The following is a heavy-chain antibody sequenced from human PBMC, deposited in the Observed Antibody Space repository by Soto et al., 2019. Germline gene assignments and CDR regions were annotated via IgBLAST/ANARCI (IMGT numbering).Heavy chain of an antibody. V-gene: IGHV4-59*01. J-gene: IGHJ6*03. D-gene: IGHD3-9*01. CDR3: ARALQLRYFDQNYYYYYYMDV. CDR2: IYYSGST. Sequence: SETLSLTCTVSGGSISSYYWSWIRQPPGKGLEWIGYIYYSGSTNYNPSLKSRVTISVDTSKNQFSLKLSSVTAADTAVYYCARALQLRYFDQNYYYYYYMDVWGKGTTVTVSS. CDR1: GGSISSYY.